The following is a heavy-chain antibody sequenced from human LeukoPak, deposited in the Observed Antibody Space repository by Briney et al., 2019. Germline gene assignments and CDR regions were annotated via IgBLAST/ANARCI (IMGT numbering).Heavy chain of an antibody. J-gene: IGHJ6*03. V-gene: IGHV3-20*04. D-gene: IGHD3-10*01. CDR3: ARDSIVTMGRGVKPHYYYYMDV. CDR2: INWNGGST. CDR1: GFTFDDYG. Sequence: GGSLRLSCAASGFTFDDYGMSWVRQAPGKGLEWVSGINWNGGSTGYADSVKGRFTISRDNAKNSLYLQMNGLRAEDTAWYYCARDSIVTMGRGVKPHYYYYMDVWGKGTTVTISS.